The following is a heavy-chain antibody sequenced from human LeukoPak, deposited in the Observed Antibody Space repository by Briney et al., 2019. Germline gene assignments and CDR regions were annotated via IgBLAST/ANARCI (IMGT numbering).Heavy chain of an antibody. CDR1: GGTFSSYA. CDR2: IIPIFGTA. CDR3: ARDACSSRICSAGGNWFDP. V-gene: IGHV1-69*05. Sequence: GASVKVSCKASGGTFSSYAISWVRQAPGQGLEWMGGIIPIFGTANYAQKFQGRVTMTRDTSTSTVYMKLSSLRSEDTAVYYCARDACSSRICSAGGNWFDPWGQGTLVTVSS. J-gene: IGHJ5*02. D-gene: IGHD2-2*01.